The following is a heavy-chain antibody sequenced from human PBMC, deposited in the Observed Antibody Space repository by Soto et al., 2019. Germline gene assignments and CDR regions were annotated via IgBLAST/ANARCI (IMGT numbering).Heavy chain of an antibody. J-gene: IGHJ4*02. CDR1: GFTFRSYD. D-gene: IGHD1-1*01. V-gene: IGHV3-30*03. Sequence: GGSLRLSCAASGFTFRSYDMHWVRQAPGKGLEWMGVISFDGIKKYYADSVKGRFTISRDNSKNTLYLQMNSLRAEDTAVYYCARRGLSNNDYWGQGTLVTVSS. CDR3: ARRGLSNNDY. CDR2: ISFDGIKK.